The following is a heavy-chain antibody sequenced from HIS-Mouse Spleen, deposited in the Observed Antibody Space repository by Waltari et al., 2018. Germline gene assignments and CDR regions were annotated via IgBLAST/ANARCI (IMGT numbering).Heavy chain of an antibody. D-gene: IGHD3-3*01. J-gene: IGHJ4*02. Sequence: QVQLQESGPGLVKPSETLSLTCTVSGYSISSGYYWGWIRQPPGKGLEWIRSIYHSGRTTYNRSLKSRVTISVDTSKNQFSLKLSSVTAADTAVYYCARADDFWSGSFDYWGQGTLVTVSS. V-gene: IGHV4-38-2*02. CDR2: IYHSGRT. CDR3: ARADDFWSGSFDY. CDR1: GYSISSGYY.